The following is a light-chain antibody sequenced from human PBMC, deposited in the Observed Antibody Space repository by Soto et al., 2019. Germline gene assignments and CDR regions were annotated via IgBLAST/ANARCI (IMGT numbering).Light chain of an antibody. J-gene: IGKJ1*01. CDR3: QQYGSSPQT. V-gene: IGKV3-20*01. CDR1: KSVSRSY. CDR2: GAS. Sequence: EIVLTQSPGTLSLSPGERATLSCRASKSVSRSYLAWYQQKPGQAPRLLIYGASSRATGIPDRFSGSGSGTDFTLTISRLEPEDFAVYYCQQYGSSPQTFGQGTKVEIK.